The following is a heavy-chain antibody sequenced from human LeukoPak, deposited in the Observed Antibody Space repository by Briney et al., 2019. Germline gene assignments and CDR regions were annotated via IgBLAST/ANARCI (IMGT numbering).Heavy chain of an antibody. J-gene: IGHJ3*02. CDR3: ARDGGATGAFDI. V-gene: IGHV3-30-3*01. CDR2: LSFDVNDK. D-gene: IGHD2-21*01. Sequence: PGGSLRLSCAASGFTFSSYAMHWVRQAPGKGLEWVAVLSFDVNDKKYADSVKGRFTISSDNSKNTLYLQMNSLRAEDTAVYYCARDGGATGAFDIWGQGTMVTVSS. CDR1: GFTFSSYA.